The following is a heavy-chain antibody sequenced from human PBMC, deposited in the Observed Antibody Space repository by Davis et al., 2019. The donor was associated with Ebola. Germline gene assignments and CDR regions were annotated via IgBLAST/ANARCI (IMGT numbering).Heavy chain of an antibody. Sequence: PGGSLRLSCAASGFTFSRDWMHWVRQAPGKGLVWVSRINGDGSRTNYADSVKGRLTISKDNAKNTVYLQMNSLRAEDTAVYYCARVGYGDSWRWFDPWGQGTLVTVSS. J-gene: IGHJ5*02. D-gene: IGHD4-17*01. V-gene: IGHV3-74*01. CDR2: INGDGSRT. CDR1: GFTFSRDW. CDR3: ARVGYGDSWRWFDP.